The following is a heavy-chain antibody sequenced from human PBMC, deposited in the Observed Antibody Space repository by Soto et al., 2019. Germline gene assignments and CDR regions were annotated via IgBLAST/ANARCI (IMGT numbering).Heavy chain of an antibody. CDR3: VKEGDHYDILTGRYNWFDP. J-gene: IGHJ5*02. Sequence: GGSLRLSCSASGFPFSSYAMHWVRQAPGKGLEYVSAISSNGGSTYYADSVKGRFTISRDNSKNTLYLQMSSLRAEDTAVYYCVKEGDHYDILTGRYNWFDPWGQGTLVTVSS. D-gene: IGHD3-9*01. V-gene: IGHV3-64D*06. CDR2: ISSNGGST. CDR1: GFPFSSYA.